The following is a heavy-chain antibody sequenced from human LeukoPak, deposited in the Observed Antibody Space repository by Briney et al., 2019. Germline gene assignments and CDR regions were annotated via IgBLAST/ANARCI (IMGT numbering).Heavy chain of an antibody. J-gene: IGHJ6*02. V-gene: IGHV1-69*13. Sequence: GASVKVSFKASGDTFSRYGISWVRQAPGQGLEWMGGIIPSLDTTNYAQKFQGRVTITADESASIAHMELSSLRSDDTAVYYCARDWGFNYYYYGMDVWGQGTTVTVSS. CDR3: ARDWGFNYYYYGMDV. CDR1: GDTFSRYG. D-gene: IGHD7-27*01. CDR2: IIPSLDTT.